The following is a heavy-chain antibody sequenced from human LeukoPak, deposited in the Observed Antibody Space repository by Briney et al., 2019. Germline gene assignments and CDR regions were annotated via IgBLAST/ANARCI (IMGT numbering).Heavy chain of an antibody. D-gene: IGHD3-10*01. J-gene: IGHJ4*02. CDR3: ARGLSGSYYNPFDY. Sequence: ASVKVSCKASSYTFTHYGMSWVRQAPGQGLEWMGWISGYNGDTNYAQKFQDRVTMTTDTSTSTAYMESRSLRSDDTAVYYCARGLSGSYYNPFDYWGQGSLVTVSS. V-gene: IGHV1-18*04. CDR1: SYTFTHYG. CDR2: ISGYNGDT.